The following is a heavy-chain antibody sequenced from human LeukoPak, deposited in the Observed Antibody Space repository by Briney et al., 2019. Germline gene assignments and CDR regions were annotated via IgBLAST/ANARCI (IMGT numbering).Heavy chain of an antibody. Sequence: SVKVSCKASGGTFSSYAISWVRQAPGQGLEWMGGIIPIFGTANYAQKFQGGVTITADESTSTAYMELSSLRSEDTAVYYCATKRMYSNFDYYYYYMDVWGKGTTVTVSS. D-gene: IGHD4-11*01. CDR3: ATKRMYSNFDYYYYYMDV. CDR1: GGTFSSYA. CDR2: IIPIFGTA. J-gene: IGHJ6*03. V-gene: IGHV1-69*01.